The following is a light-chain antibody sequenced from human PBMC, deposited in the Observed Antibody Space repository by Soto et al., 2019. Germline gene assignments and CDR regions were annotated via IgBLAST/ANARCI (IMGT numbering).Light chain of an antibody. CDR2: DVI. CDR3: CSYTSSTTLP. V-gene: IGLV2-14*03. J-gene: IGLJ2*01. CDR1: SSDVGGYRY. Sequence: QSALTQPASVSGSPGQSITISCTGTSSDVGGYRYVSWYKQHPGKAPKLIIYDVINRPSGVSNRFSGSKSGNTASLTISGLQADDEGDYYCCSYTSSTTLPFGGGTKLTVL.